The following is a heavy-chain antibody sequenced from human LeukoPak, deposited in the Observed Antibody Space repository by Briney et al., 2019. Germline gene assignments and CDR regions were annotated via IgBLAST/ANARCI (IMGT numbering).Heavy chain of an antibody. D-gene: IGHD2-21*02. Sequence: PSETLSLTCTVSGGSISSYYWSWIRQPPGKGLEWIGYIYYSGSTNYNPSLKSRVTISVDTSKNQFSLKLSSVTAADTAVYYCARRWNGGDCIRDLHCYYYMDVWDKGTTVTVSS. CDR1: GGSISSYY. J-gene: IGHJ6*03. V-gene: IGHV4-59*08. CDR3: ARRWNGGDCIRDLHCYYYMDV. CDR2: IYYSGST.